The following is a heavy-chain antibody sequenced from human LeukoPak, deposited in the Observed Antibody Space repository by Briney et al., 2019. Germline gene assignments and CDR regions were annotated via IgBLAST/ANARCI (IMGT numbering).Heavy chain of an antibody. CDR1: GFTFSSYS. Sequence: GGSLRLSCAASGFTFSSYSMNWVRQAPGKGLEWVSSISSSSSSYIYYADSVKGRFTISRDNAKNSLYLQMNSLRAEDTAVYYCARAYGIAVAGTVAADYWGQGTLVTVSS. CDR2: ISSSSSSYI. V-gene: IGHV3-21*01. J-gene: IGHJ4*02. CDR3: ARAYGIAVAGTVAADY. D-gene: IGHD6-19*01.